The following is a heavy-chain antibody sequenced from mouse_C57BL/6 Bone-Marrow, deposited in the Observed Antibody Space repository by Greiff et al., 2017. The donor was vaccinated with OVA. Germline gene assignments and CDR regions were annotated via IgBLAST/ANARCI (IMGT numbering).Heavy chain of an antibody. Sequence: EVKLEEPGGGLVQPGESLKLSCESNEYAFPSHDMSWVRKTPEKRLELVAAINSDGGSTYYPDTMERRFIISRDNTKKTLYLQMSSLRSEDAALYYCANSTMMYFDYWGQGTTLTVSS. CDR2: INSDGGST. D-gene: IGHD2-4*01. CDR1: EYAFPSHD. J-gene: IGHJ2*01. CDR3: ANSTMMYFDY. V-gene: IGHV5-2*01.